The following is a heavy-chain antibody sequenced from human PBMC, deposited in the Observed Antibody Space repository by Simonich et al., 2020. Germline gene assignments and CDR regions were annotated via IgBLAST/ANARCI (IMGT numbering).Heavy chain of an antibody. D-gene: IGHD3-10*01. J-gene: IGHJ6*02. CDR2: INPNSGGT. V-gene: IGHV1-2*05. Sequence: GAEVKKPGASVKVSCKASGYTFTGYYMHWVRQAPGQGLEWMGRINPNSGGTKYAQKFQGRVTMTRDTSISTAYMELSRLRSDDTDVYYCARGPGIYYYYGMDVWGQGTTVTVSS. CDR3: ARGPGIYYYYGMDV. CDR1: GYTFTGYY.